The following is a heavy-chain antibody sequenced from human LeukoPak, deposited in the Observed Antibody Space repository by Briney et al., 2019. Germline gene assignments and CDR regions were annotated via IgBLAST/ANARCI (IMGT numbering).Heavy chain of an antibody. CDR1: GGSISSSSYY. J-gene: IGHJ3*02. CDR2: IYYSGST. Sequence: SETLSLTCTVSGGSISSSSYYWGWIRQPPGKGLEWIGSIYYSGSTYYNPSLKSRVTISVDTSKNQFSLKLSSVTAADTAVYYCTRRYNYVDAFDIWGQGTMVTVSS. V-gene: IGHV4-39*01. CDR3: TRRYNYVDAFDI. D-gene: IGHD1-20*01.